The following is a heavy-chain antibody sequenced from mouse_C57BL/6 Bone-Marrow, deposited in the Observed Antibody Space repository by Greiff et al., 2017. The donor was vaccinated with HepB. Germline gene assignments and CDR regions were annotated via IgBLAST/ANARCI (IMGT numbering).Heavy chain of an antibody. CDR2: IYPRSGNT. J-gene: IGHJ3*01. Sequence: VQLQQSGAELARPGASVKLSCKASGYTFTSYGISWVKQRPGQGLEWIGEIYPRSGNTYYNEKFKGKATLTADKSSSTAYMELRSLTSEDSAVYFCARLGAWFAYGYRGTLITVT. D-gene: IGHD4-1*01. CDR3: ARLGAWFAY. CDR1: GYTFTSYG. V-gene: IGHV1-81*01.